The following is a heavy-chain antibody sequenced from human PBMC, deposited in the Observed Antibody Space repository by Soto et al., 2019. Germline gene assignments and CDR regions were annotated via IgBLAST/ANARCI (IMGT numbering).Heavy chain of an antibody. V-gene: IGHV4-31*03. J-gene: IGHJ3*02. CDR3: AREVISPATSDAFDI. D-gene: IGHD1-26*01. Sequence: QVQLQESGPGLVKPSQTLSVTCTVSGGSLSSDNFFWSWVRQHPETGLEWVGYIYHNRAAYYNPSLKSRLTISLVTSKNRFSLSLISVTAADTAVYYCAREVISPATSDAFDIWGQGTMVTVSS. CDR1: GGSLSSDNFF. CDR2: IYHNRAA.